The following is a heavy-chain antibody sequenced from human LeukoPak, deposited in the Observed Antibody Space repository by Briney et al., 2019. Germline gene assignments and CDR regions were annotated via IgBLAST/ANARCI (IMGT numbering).Heavy chain of an antibody. V-gene: IGHV4-4*07. CDR3: ARGGSSGWYRGNYYYYGMDV. CDR1: GGSISSYY. CDR2: IYTSGST. D-gene: IGHD6-19*01. J-gene: IGHJ6*02. Sequence: SETLSLTCTVSGGSISSYYWSWIRQPAGKGLEWIGRIYTSGSTNYNPSLKSRVTISVDTSKNQFSLKLSSVTAADTAVYYCARGGSSGWYRGNYYYYGMDVWGQGTTVTVSS.